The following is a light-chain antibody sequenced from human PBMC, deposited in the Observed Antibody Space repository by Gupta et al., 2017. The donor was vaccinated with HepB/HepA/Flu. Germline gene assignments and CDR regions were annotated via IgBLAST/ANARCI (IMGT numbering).Light chain of an antibody. Sequence: SSVLTQPPSVSVAPGKTARITCGANNIGTKSVHWYQQRPGQAPVLVVYDDSDRPSGIPERFSGSISGTTATLTISRVEAGDEADYFCQVWDSRSEVVFGGGTKLTVL. CDR3: QVWDSRSEVV. CDR1: NIGTKS. J-gene: IGLJ2*01. CDR2: DDS. V-gene: IGLV3-21*03.